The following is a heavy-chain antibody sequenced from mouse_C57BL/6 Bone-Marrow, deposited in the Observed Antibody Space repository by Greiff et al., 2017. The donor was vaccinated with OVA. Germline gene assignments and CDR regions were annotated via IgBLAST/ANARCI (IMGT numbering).Heavy chain of an antibody. CDR2: INPSTGGT. CDR1: GYSFTGYY. J-gene: IGHJ3*01. CDR3: ARRRGYYGSSEMAY. Sequence: EVQLQQSGPELVKPGASVKISCKASGYSFTGYYMNWVKQSPEKSLEWIGEINPSTGGTTYNQKFKAKATLTVDKSSSTAYMQLKSLTSEDSAVYYCARRRGYYGSSEMAYWGQGTLVTVSA. V-gene: IGHV1-42*01. D-gene: IGHD1-1*01.